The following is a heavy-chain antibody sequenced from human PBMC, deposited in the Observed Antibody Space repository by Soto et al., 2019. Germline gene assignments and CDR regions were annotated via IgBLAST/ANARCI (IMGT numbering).Heavy chain of an antibody. Sequence: QVQLVQSGAEVQKPGSSVKVSCKASGGTFSSYAISWVRQAPGQGLEWMGGIIPIFGTANYAQKFQGRVTITADESTSTAYMELSSLRSEDTAVYYCARRDYGDYYYYYYGMDVWGQGTTVTVSS. CDR2: IIPIFGTA. V-gene: IGHV1-69*01. D-gene: IGHD4-17*01. CDR1: GGTFSSYA. J-gene: IGHJ6*02. CDR3: ARRDYGDYYYYYYGMDV.